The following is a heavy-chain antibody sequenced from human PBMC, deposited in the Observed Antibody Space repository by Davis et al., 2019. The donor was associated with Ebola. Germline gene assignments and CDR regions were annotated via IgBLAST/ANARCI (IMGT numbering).Heavy chain of an antibody. J-gene: IGHJ3*02. Sequence: PSETLSLTCTVSGGSISSGGYYWSWIRQHPGKGLEWIGYIYYSGSTYYNPSLKSRVTISVDTSKNQFSLKLSSVTAADTAVYYCAREDIVVVPAAPGDAFDIWGQGTMVTVSS. CDR2: IYYSGST. D-gene: IGHD2-2*01. CDR1: GGSISSGGYY. CDR3: AREDIVVVPAAPGDAFDI. V-gene: IGHV4-31*03.